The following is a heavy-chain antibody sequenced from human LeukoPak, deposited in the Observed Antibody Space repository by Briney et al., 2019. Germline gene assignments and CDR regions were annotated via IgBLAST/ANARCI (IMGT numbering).Heavy chain of an antibody. Sequence: PSETLSVTCVVYGGSFSGYYWSCIRQAPGKGLEWIGEISHGGITKYNPSLTGRVTISVDSSKKQLSLNLTSVTAADTAVYYCARGIAVAVDYYYYYMDVWGKGTTVTVSS. D-gene: IGHD6-19*01. J-gene: IGHJ6*03. CDR3: ARGIAVAVDYYYYYMDV. CDR1: GGSFSGYY. V-gene: IGHV4-34*01. CDR2: ISHGGIT.